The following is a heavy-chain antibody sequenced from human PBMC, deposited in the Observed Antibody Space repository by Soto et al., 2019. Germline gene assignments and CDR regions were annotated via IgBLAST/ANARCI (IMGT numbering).Heavy chain of an antibody. CDR1: GGSFSGYY. V-gene: IGHV4-34*01. CDR3: ASILRRFDP. CDR2: INHSGST. Sequence: SETLSLTCAVYGGSFSGYYWSWIRQPPGKGLEWIGEINHSGSTNYNPSLKSRVTISVDTSKNQFSLKLSSVTAADTAVYYCASILRRFDPWGQGTLVTVSS. J-gene: IGHJ5*02. D-gene: IGHD2-21*01.